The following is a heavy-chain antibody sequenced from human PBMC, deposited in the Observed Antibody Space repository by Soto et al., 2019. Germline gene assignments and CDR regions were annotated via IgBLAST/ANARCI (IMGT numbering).Heavy chain of an antibody. CDR3: AREESVTGRGVTYYSGLDV. CDR1: GGSFNNYA. Sequence: AVKVSCKASGGSFNNYAISWVRQAPGQGLEWVGGFIPVFGASSYAQKFQDRVTFTADESTRTAYMELRSLTSEDTAVYYCAREESVTGRGVTYYSGLDVWGQGTAVTVSS. CDR2: FIPVFGAS. J-gene: IGHJ6*02. D-gene: IGHD3-10*01. V-gene: IGHV1-69*13.